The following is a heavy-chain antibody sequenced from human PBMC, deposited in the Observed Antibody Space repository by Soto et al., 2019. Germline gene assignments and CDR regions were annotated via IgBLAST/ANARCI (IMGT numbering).Heavy chain of an antibody. CDR2: IYHSGST. J-gene: IGHJ4*02. Sequence: SETLSLTCAVSGYSISSGYYWGWIRQPPGKGLEWIGSIYHSGSTYYNPSLKSRVTISVDTSKNQFSLKLSSVTAADTAVYYCASVVVAAPAYFNYWGQGTLVTVSS. CDR3: ASVVVAAPAYFNY. V-gene: IGHV4-38-2*01. D-gene: IGHD2-15*01. CDR1: GYSISSGYY.